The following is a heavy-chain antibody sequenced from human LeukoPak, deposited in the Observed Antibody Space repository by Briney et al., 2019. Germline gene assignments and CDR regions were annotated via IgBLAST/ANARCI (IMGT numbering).Heavy chain of an antibody. D-gene: IGHD2-15*01. Sequence: PSETLSLTCTVSFGSISSNSYYWGWIRQPPGKGLEWIGSIYYSGSTYYNPSLKSRVTISVDTSKNQFSLKLSSVTAADTAVYYCAREHCSGGSCYSIYYYYYMDVWGKGTTVTVSS. CDR3: AREHCSGGSCYSIYYYYYMDV. CDR1: FGSISSNSYY. CDR2: IYYSGST. V-gene: IGHV4-39*07. J-gene: IGHJ6*03.